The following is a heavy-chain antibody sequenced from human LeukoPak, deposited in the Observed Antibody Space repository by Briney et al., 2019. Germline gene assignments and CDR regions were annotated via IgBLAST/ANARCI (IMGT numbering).Heavy chain of an antibody. CDR2: IYASGST. J-gene: IGHJ6*03. Sequence: SETLSLICTVSGGSISHYYWTWIRQPPGKGLEWIGYIYASGSTTYNPSLKSRVTISVDTSGNQFSLNLCSVTAADTAVYYCARAYYDFRSGYSYYMDVWGKGTTVTVSS. D-gene: IGHD3-3*01. V-gene: IGHV4-59*13. CDR1: GGSISHYY. CDR3: ARAYYDFRSGYSYYMDV.